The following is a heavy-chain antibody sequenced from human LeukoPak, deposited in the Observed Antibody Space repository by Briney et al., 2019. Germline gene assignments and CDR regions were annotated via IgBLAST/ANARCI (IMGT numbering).Heavy chain of an antibody. Sequence: SETLSLTCTVSGGSISSYYWSWIRQPPGKGLEWIGYIYYSGSTYYNPSLKSRVTISVDTSKNQFSLKLSSVTAADTAVYYCARRLHCSSTSCFPYNWFDPWGQGTLVTVSS. CDR1: GGSISSYY. D-gene: IGHD2-2*01. CDR2: IYYSGST. V-gene: IGHV4-59*08. J-gene: IGHJ5*02. CDR3: ARRLHCSSTSCFPYNWFDP.